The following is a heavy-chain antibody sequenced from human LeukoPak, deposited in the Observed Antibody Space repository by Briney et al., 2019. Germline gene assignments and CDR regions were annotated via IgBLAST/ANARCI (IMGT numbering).Heavy chain of an antibody. Sequence: GGSLRLSCAASGFTFSSYSMNWVRQAPGKGLEWVSFISSSSSYIYYADSVKGRFTISRDNAKNSLYLQMNSLRAEDTAVYYCARGTGTIFGVVIKRNWFDPWGQGTLVTVSP. CDR2: ISSSSSYI. CDR1: GFTFSSYS. J-gene: IGHJ5*02. D-gene: IGHD3-3*01. CDR3: ARGTGTIFGVVIKRNWFDP. V-gene: IGHV3-21*01.